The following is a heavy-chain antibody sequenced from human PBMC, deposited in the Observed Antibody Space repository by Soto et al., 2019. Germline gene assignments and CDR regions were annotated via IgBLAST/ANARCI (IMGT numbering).Heavy chain of an antibody. CDR2: ISYDGSNK. J-gene: IGHJ4*02. D-gene: IGHD6-19*01. Sequence: QVQLVESGGGVVQPGRSLRLSCAASGFTFSSYAMHWVRQAPGKGLEWVAVISYDGSNKYYADSVKGRFTISRDNSKNTLYLQRNSLRAEDTAEYYCARASNGWYYDYWGQGTLVTVSS. V-gene: IGHV3-30-3*01. CDR3: ARASNGWYYDY. CDR1: GFTFSSYA.